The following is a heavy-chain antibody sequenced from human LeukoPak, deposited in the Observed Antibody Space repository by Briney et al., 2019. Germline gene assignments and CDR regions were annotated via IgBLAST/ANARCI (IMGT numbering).Heavy chain of an antibody. D-gene: IGHD3-10*01. CDR1: GGSISSYY. V-gene: IGHV4-59*01. Sequence: SETLSLTCTVSGGSISSYYWSWIRQPPGKGLEWIGYIYYSGSTNYNPSLKSRVTISVDTSKNQFSLKLSSVTAADTAVYYCARRLWFGEESYDYWGQGTLVTVSS. J-gene: IGHJ4*02. CDR2: IYYSGST. CDR3: ARRLWFGEESYDY.